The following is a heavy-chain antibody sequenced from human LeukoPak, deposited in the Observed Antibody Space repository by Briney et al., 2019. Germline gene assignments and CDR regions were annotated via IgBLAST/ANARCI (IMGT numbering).Heavy chain of an antibody. D-gene: IGHD3-22*01. J-gene: IGHJ5*02. CDR1: GGSISSSDYY. CDR3: ARPYYYDSRIDP. Sequence: SETLSLTCTVSGGSISSSDYYWSWIRQPPGKGLEWIGYTYYSGSTYYNPSLKNRVSISVDTSKNQFSLNLSSVTAADTAVYYCARPYYYDSRIDPWGQGTLVTVSS. CDR2: TYYSGST. V-gene: IGHV4-30-4*01.